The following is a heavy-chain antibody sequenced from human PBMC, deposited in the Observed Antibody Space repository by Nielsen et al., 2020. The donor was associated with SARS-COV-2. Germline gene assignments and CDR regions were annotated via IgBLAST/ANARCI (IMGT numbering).Heavy chain of an antibody. CDR3: ARCRRPYQLFSGDYYWYFDL. V-gene: IGHV3-7*01. CDR2: INEIGSDK. Sequence: GGSLSLSCVTSRFSFRVAWMSWVRQPPGKGLEWVANINEIGSDKYYVDSVKGRFTISRDTAKNSLYLQMSTLMAEDTAVYYCARCRRPYQLFSGDYYWYFDLWGRGTLVTVSS. CDR1: RFSFRVAW. D-gene: IGHD4-17*01. J-gene: IGHJ2*01.